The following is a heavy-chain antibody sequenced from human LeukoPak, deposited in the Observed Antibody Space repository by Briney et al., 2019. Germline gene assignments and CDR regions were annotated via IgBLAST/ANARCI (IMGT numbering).Heavy chain of an antibody. D-gene: IGHD6-19*01. V-gene: IGHV3-30*04. CDR1: GFTFSDYV. J-gene: IGHJ4*02. Sequence: PGRSLRLSCAASGFTFSDYVMHWVRHAPGKGLEWLGFISYEGNKYYADSLKGRFTISRDNSKSTLYLQMNSLRPEDTAFYYCAREWTYSSGWSASGYWGQGTLVTVSS. CDR3: AREWTYSSGWSASGY. CDR2: ISYEGNK.